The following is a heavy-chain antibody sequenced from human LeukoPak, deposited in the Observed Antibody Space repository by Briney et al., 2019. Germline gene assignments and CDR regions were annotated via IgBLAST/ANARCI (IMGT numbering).Heavy chain of an antibody. CDR2: INPKTGGS. Sequence: ASVKVSCKASGYTFTGYYMHWVRQAPGQGLEWLGRINPKTGGSNYAQKFQGRVTMTSDTSTSTAYMELSRLNSDDTAVYYCTTLVSGINYWGQGTLSPSPQ. V-gene: IGHV1-2*06. CDR3: TTLVSGINY. J-gene: IGHJ4*02. D-gene: IGHD1-20*01. CDR1: GYTFTGYY.